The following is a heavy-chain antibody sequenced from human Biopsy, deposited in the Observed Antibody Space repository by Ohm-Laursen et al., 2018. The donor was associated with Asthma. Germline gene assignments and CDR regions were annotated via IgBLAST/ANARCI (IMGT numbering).Heavy chain of an antibody. CDR2: IHYSGST. CDR3: AGFCSGGKCPDH. J-gene: IGHJ4*02. CDR1: GVSIRSYY. Sequence: SETLSLTCTVSGVSIRSYYWTWIRQPPGKGLEWIGNIHYSGSTYSNPSLKSRVTISVDTSKKQISLRLSSVIAADTAVYYCAGFCSGGKCPDHWGQGTLVTVSS. V-gene: IGHV4-59*01. D-gene: IGHD2-15*01.